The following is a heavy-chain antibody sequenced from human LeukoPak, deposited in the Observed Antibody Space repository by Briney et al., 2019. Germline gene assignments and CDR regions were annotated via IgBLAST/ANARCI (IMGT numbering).Heavy chain of an antibody. V-gene: IGHV3-48*01. Sequence: PGGSLRLSCAASGFTFFSHPMNWVRQAPGKGLEWVAYISISGDTVYYTHSVRGRFTISRDNAENTVYLQMNSLRTDDTAIYYCARDRFDYSLDYWGQGVPVTVSS. D-gene: IGHD2-15*01. CDR1: GFTFFSHP. J-gene: IGHJ4*02. CDR2: ISISGDTV. CDR3: ARDRFDYSLDY.